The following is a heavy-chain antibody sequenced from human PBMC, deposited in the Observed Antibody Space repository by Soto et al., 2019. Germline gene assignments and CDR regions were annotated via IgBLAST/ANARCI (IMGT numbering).Heavy chain of an antibody. J-gene: IGHJ6*02. CDR2: ISYDGNNK. CDR3: AKGGSGNYLTYYYYYGMDV. Sequence: QVQLVESGGGVVQPGRSLRLSCEASGFTFRNNGMHWVRQVPGKGLEWVAVISYDGNNKYYADSVKGRFTISRDISKNTVYLQMNNLRTEDTAMYYCAKGGSGNYLTYYYYYGMDVLGLGTTVTVSS. V-gene: IGHV3-30*18. CDR1: GFTFRNNG. D-gene: IGHD3-22*01.